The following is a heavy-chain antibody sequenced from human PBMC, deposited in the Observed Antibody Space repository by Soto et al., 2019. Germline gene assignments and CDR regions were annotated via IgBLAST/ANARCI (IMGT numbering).Heavy chain of an antibody. CDR2: INHSGST. J-gene: IGHJ3*02. Sequence: QVQLQQWGAGLLKPSETLSLTCAVYGGSFSGYYWSWIRQPPGKGLEWIGEINHSGSTNYNPSLKRLVTILVYSSNNQFSLKLISVTAADTAVYYCARRRPALHYYGSGSYYPRGAFDIGGQGTMVTVSS. V-gene: IGHV4-34*01. CDR3: ARRRPALHYYGSGSYYPRGAFDI. CDR1: GGSFSGYY. D-gene: IGHD3-10*01.